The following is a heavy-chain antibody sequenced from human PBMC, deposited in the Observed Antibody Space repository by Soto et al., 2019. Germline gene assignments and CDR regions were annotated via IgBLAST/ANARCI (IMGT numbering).Heavy chain of an antibody. J-gene: IGHJ4*02. CDR2: INQDGSEK. CDR3: ATTPPGWYVSQASY. V-gene: IGHV3-7*05. Sequence: EVQLEESGGGLVQPGGSLRLSCAVSGFMFRGYWMSWVRQSPGKGLECVANINQDGSEKYYVDSVKGRFTISRDNVRNSVYLQMNSLRPEDTALCYCATTPPGWYVSQASYWGQGALVAVSS. D-gene: IGHD3-16*01. CDR1: GFMFRGYW.